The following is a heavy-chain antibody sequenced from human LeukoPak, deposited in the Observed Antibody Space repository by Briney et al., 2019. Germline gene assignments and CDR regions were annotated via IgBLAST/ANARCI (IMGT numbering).Heavy chain of an antibody. CDR2: IYYTGTT. CDR1: AGSINNFY. CDR3: ARLARLTLIRGVTGYHSLDV. J-gene: IGHJ6*04. D-gene: IGHD3-10*01. Sequence: SETLSLTCTVSAGSINNFYWSWIRQPPGGRLEYIGYIYYTGTTDYNPSLKSRVTISVDTSKNQFFLKLTSVTAADTAVYYCARLARLTLIRGVTGYHSLDVWGKGTKVTVSS. V-gene: IGHV4-59*01.